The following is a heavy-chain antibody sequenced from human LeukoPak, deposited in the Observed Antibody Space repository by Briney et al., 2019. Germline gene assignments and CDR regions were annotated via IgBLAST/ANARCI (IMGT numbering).Heavy chain of an antibody. V-gene: IGHV1-2*02. J-gene: IGHJ4*02. D-gene: IGHD1-26*01. CDR2: INPNSGDT. Sequence: ASVKVSCKASEYTFTDYYMHWVRQAPGQGLEWMGWINPNSGDTNYAQKFQGRVAMTRDPSISTAYMALTRLRSDDTAVYYCARDAWLVGTTNLYYFDYWGQGTLVTVSS. CDR1: EYTFTDYY. CDR3: ARDAWLVGTTNLYYFDY.